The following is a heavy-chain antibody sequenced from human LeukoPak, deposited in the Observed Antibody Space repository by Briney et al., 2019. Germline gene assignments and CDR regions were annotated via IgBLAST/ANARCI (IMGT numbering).Heavy chain of an antibody. Sequence: RPSETLSLTCTVSGDSISSGSYYWSWIRQPAGKGLEWIGRIYTSGSTNYNPSLKSRVTISVDTSKNQFSLKLNSVTAADTAVYFCATLVSTRYYFDYWGQGTLVTVSS. CDR3: ATLVSTRYYFDY. J-gene: IGHJ4*02. V-gene: IGHV4-61*02. CDR2: IYTSGST. D-gene: IGHD5/OR15-5a*01. CDR1: GDSISSGSYY.